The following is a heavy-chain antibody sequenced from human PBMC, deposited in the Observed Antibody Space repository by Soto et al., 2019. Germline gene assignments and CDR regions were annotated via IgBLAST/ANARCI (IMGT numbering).Heavy chain of an antibody. CDR3: AGMHYYYGMDV. CDR2: IYYSGST. V-gene: IGHV4-31*03. J-gene: IGHJ6*02. CDR1: GGSISSGGYY. Sequence: QVQLQESGPGLVKPSQTLSLTCTVSGGSISSGGYYWSWIRQHPGKGLEWIGYIYYSGSTYYNPSLTSRVTISVATAKNQFSLKLSSVTAADTAVYYCAGMHYYYGMDVWGQGTTVTVSS.